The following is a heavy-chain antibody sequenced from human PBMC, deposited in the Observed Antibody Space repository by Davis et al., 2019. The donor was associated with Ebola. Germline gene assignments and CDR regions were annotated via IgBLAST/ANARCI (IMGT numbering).Heavy chain of an antibody. Sequence: PGGSLRLSCSGSGFTFSAYDFHWVRQAPGKGLQWVAHISYDERQKDFLDSVEGRSTISRDNSKNTLVLQMHSLRAEDTAVYYCARVNSAAAGTDFYYYGMDVWGQGTTVTVSS. J-gene: IGHJ6*02. CDR1: GFTFSAYD. D-gene: IGHD6-13*01. CDR3: ARVNSAAAGTDFYYYGMDV. V-gene: IGHV3-33*05. CDR2: ISYDERQK.